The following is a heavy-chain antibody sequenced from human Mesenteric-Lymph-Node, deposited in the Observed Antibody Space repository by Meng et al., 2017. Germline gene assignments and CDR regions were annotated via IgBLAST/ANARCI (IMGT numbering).Heavy chain of an antibody. V-gene: IGHV3-21*01. D-gene: IGHD2-15*01. CDR1: GFTFSSYS. Sequence: GGSLRLSCAASGFTFSSYSMNWVRQAPGKGLEWVSSISSSSSYIYYADSVKGRFTISRDNAKNSLYLQMNSLRAEDTAVYYCASQYCSGGSCYSDDYYYYYGMDVWGQGTTVTVSS. CDR3: ASQYCSGGSCYSDDYYYYYGMDV. J-gene: IGHJ6*02. CDR2: ISSSSSYI.